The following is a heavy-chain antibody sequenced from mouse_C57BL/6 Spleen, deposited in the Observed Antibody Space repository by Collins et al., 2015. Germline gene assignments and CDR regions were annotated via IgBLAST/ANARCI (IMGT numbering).Heavy chain of an antibody. Sequence: GLEWIGWFYPGSGSIKYNEKFKDKATLTADKSSSTVYMELSRLTSEDSAVYFCARHEEAYYYGEGFAYWGQGTLVTVSA. CDR3: ARHEEAYYYGEGFAY. CDR2: FYPGSGSI. D-gene: IGHD1-1*01. J-gene: IGHJ3*01. V-gene: IGHV1-62-2*01.